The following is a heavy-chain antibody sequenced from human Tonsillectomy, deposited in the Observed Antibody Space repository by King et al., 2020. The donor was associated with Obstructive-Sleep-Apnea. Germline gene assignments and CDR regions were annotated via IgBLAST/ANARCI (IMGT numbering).Heavy chain of an antibody. V-gene: IGHV3-66*01. Sequence: VQLVESGGGLVQPGGSLRLSCAASGFTVSSNYLSWVRQAPGKGLEWDSVIYSGGSTNYADSVKGRFTISRAISNNTLVLQINSLRAEETAVYYCARAPFIWTDYAQSWYFDLWGRGTLVTVSS. CDR2: IYSGGST. CDR1: GFTVSSNY. J-gene: IGHJ2*01. CDR3: ARAPFIWTDYAQSWYFDL. D-gene: IGHD3/OR15-3a*01.